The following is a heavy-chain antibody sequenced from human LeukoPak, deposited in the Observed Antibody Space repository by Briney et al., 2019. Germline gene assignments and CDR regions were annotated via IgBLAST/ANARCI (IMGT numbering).Heavy chain of an antibody. CDR1: GFTFGSCW. V-gene: IGHV3-7*01. CDR2: INQDGSQK. Sequence: GGSLRLSCAASGFTFGSCWMNWVRQPPGKGLEWVANINQDGSQKFYVDSVKGRFTISRDNANNSLYLQMNRLRAENTAVYYRRCRWDYWGQGTLVTVSS. J-gene: IGHJ4*02. D-gene: IGHD4-23*01. CDR3: RCRWDY.